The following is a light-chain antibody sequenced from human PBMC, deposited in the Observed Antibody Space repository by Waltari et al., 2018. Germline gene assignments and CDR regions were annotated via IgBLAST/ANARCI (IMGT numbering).Light chain of an antibody. CDR3: QQYYSYRA. V-gene: IGKV1-5*03. Sequence: DVPMTQSPSTLSAYVGDRVTITCRARQSIDTWLACYKQKPGKAPKLLIYKASTLQSGVPSRFSGSGSGTEFILTISSLQPDDSATYYCQQYYSYRAFGQGTKVEIK. J-gene: IGKJ1*01. CDR1: QSIDTW. CDR2: KAS.